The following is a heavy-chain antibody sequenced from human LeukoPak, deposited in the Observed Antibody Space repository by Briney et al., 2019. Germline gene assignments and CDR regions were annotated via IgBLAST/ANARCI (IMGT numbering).Heavy chain of an antibody. V-gene: IGHV1-69*13. CDR2: IIPIFGTA. Sequence: ASVKVPCKASGGTLSSYAISWVRQAPGQGLEWMGGIIPIFGTANYAQKFQGRVTITADESTSTAYMELSSLRSEDTAVYYCASTIVVVPAATDYFDYWGQGTLVTVSS. CDR1: GGTLSSYA. J-gene: IGHJ4*02. CDR3: ASTIVVVPAATDYFDY. D-gene: IGHD2-2*01.